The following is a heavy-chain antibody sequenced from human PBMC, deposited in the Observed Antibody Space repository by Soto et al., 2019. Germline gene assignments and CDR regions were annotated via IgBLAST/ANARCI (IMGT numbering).Heavy chain of an antibody. CDR2: INSDGSST. Sequence: GVSMRLPWAASGCKFSSYGMHWVRQAPGKGLVRVSHINSDGSSTTYADSVKGRFTISRDNAKNPMSLQTNSLRAVGTAVYYCVRDDIGLGIDYWGLRSRVTVSS. J-gene: IGHJ4*02. V-gene: IGHV3-74*01. CDR1: GCKFSSYG. CDR3: VRDDIGLGIDY. D-gene: IGHD1-26*01.